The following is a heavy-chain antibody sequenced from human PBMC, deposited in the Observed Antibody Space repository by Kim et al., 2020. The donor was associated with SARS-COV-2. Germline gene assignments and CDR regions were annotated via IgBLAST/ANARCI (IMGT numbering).Heavy chain of an antibody. J-gene: IGHJ4*02. CDR3: ARAISTHYDFWSGLDY. Sequence: SLKSRSTISVDPSKNQFSLKLSSVTAADTAVYYCARAISTHYDFWSGLDYWGQGSLVTVSS. D-gene: IGHD3-3*01. V-gene: IGHV4-59*01.